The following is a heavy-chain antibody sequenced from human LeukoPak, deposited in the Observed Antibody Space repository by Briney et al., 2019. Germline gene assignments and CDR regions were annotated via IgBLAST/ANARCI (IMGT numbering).Heavy chain of an antibody. Sequence: SVKVSCKASGGTFSSYAISWVRQAPGQGLEWMGGIIPIFGTANYAQKLQGRVTMTTDTSTSTAYMELRSLRSDDTAVYYCARVAYYYDSSGLDVWGQGTTVTVSS. D-gene: IGHD3-22*01. CDR2: IIPIFGTA. CDR3: ARVAYYYDSSGLDV. J-gene: IGHJ6*02. CDR1: GGTFSSYA. V-gene: IGHV1-69*05.